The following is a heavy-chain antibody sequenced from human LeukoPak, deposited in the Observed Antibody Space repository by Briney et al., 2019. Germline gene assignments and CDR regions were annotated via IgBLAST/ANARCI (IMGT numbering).Heavy chain of an antibody. CDR1: GGSISKYY. CDR2: IYYSGST. Sequence: PSETLSLTCTVPGGSISKYYWSWVRQPPWKGLEWIGFIYYSGSTNYNPSLKSRVTMSVDTSKNQFSLNLSSVTAADTAVYYCARGNKLWLKDAFDIWGQGTMVTVSS. CDR3: ARGNKLWLKDAFDI. V-gene: IGHV4-59*01. J-gene: IGHJ3*02. D-gene: IGHD5-18*01.